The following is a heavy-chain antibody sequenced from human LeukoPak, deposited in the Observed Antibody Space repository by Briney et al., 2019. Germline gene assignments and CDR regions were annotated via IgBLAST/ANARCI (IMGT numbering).Heavy chain of an antibody. CDR3: AKDSWFDP. CDR2: IGGSGRSI. Sequence: GGSLRLSCAASGFTFSSYALSWVRQAPGKGLEWVSAIGGSGRSIYYADSVKGRFTISRDNSKNELYLQMNSLRAEDTAIYYCAKDSWFDPWGQGTLVTVSS. J-gene: IGHJ5*02. CDR1: GFTFSSYA. V-gene: IGHV3-23*01.